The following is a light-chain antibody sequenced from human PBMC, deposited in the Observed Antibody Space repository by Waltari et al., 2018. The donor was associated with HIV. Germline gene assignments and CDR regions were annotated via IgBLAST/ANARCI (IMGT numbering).Light chain of an antibody. J-gene: IGKJ1*01. CDR2: GAS. CDR1: QSVCNQ. Sequence: EIVMTESPGTLSLFPGDEGTLSRKASQSVCNQLAWYQQRPGQSPRLPVYGASTRATDIPARFIGSGSGTEFTLTISSLQSEDFVVYYCQQYNNWPPAFGQGTTVDI. CDR3: QQYNNWPPA. V-gene: IGKV3-15*01.